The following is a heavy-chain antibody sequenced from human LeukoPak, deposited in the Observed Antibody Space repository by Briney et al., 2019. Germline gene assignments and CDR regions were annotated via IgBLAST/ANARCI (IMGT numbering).Heavy chain of an antibody. Sequence: GGSLRLSCTASGFIFSTSWMTWVRQAPGKGLEWVSYISSSGSTIYYSDSVKGRFTISRDNAKNSLYLQMNSLRAEDTAVYYCAELGITMIGGVWGKGTTVTISS. CDR1: GFIFSTSW. J-gene: IGHJ6*04. V-gene: IGHV3-48*04. D-gene: IGHD3-10*02. CDR2: ISSSGSTI. CDR3: AELGITMIGGV.